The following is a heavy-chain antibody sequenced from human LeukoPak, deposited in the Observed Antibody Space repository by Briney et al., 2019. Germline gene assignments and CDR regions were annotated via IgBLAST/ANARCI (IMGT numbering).Heavy chain of an antibody. V-gene: IGHV3-7*05. Sequence: GGSLRLSCAASGFTLNNYWMSWFRQAPGKGLEWVANIKQDGSEKYYVDSVKGRFTISGDNAKNLLYLQMNTLRAEDTAVYYCARVRGDTGGNSDYWGQGTLVTVSS. D-gene: IGHD4-23*01. CDR2: IKQDGSEK. CDR1: GFTLNNYW. CDR3: ARVRGDTGGNSDY. J-gene: IGHJ4*02.